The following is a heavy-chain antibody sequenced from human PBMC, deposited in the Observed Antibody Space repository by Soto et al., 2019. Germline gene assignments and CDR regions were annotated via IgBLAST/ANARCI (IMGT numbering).Heavy chain of an antibody. CDR3: ARAVGYDSSGYYLGQFDY. Sequence: SETLSLTCAVSGGSISSAVYSGNWIRQPPGKVLDWIGYIYHSGSIYYNPSLKSRVTISVDRSKNQFSLKLSSVTAADTAVYYCARAVGYDSSGYYLGQFDYWGQGTLVTVSS. D-gene: IGHD3-22*01. CDR2: IYHSGSI. CDR1: GGSISSAVYS. V-gene: IGHV4-30-2*01. J-gene: IGHJ4*02.